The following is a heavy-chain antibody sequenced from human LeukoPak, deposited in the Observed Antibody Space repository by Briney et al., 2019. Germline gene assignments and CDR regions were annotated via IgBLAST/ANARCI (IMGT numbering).Heavy chain of an antibody. CDR1: GGSISSYY. V-gene: IGHV4-59*08. J-gene: IGHJ4*02. CDR3: ARLRDGYNRPFDY. Sequence: PSETLSLTCTVSGGSISSYYWSWIRQPPGKGLEWIGYIYYSGGTNYNPSLKSRVTISVDTSKNQFSLKLSSVTAADTAVYYCARLRDGYNRPFDYWGQGTLVTVSS. CDR2: IYYSGGT. D-gene: IGHD5-24*01.